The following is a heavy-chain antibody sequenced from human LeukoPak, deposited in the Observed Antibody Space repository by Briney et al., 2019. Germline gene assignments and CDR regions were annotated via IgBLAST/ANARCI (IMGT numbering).Heavy chain of an antibody. J-gene: IGHJ4*02. D-gene: IGHD4-11*01. CDR3: ARGPPYSNYFDY. CDR2: MNPNSGNT. V-gene: IGHV1-8*03. Sequence: ASVKVSCKASGYTFTSYDINWVRQAPGQGLEWMGWMNPNSGNTGYAQKFQGRVTITRNTSISTAYMELSSLRSEDTAVYYCARGPPYSNYFDYWGQGTLVAVSS. CDR1: GYTFTSYD.